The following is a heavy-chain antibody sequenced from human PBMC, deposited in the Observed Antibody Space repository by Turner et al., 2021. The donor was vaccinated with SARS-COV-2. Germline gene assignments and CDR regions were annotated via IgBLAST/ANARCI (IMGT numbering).Heavy chain of an antibody. Sequence: QVQLVDSGGGVVRPGRSLKLPCEAPGLTFSDHGMHWARQAPGKGLEWVTIIWNDGSNKYYTDSVGGRFTISRDNSKNTLYLQMNSLRAEDTAVYYCARGCGGSSGCFLIDYWGQGTLVTVSS. CDR2: IWNDGSNK. CDR3: ARGCGGSSGCFLIDY. V-gene: IGHV3-33*01. CDR1: GLTFSDHG. J-gene: IGHJ4*02. D-gene: IGHD6-19*01.